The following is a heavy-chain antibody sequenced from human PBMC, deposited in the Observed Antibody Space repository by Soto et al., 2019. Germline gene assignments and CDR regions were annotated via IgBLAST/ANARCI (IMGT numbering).Heavy chain of an antibody. D-gene: IGHD3-22*01. CDR1: GFTFSSYA. V-gene: IGHV3-23*01. CDR2: ISGSGGST. J-gene: IGHJ4*02. CDR3: AKGGIDYYDSSGYYFDY. Sequence: GGSLRLSCAASGFTFSSYAMSWVRQAPGKGLEWVSAISGSGGSTYYADSVKGRFTISRDNSKNTLYLQMNSLRAEDMAVYYCAKGGIDYYDSSGYYFDYWGQGTLVTVSS.